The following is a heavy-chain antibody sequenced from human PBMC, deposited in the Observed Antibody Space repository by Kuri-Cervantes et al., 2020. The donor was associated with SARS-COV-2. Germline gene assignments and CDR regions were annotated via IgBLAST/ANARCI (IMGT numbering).Heavy chain of an antibody. Sequence: ASVQVSCKASGYTFTGYYMHWVRQDPGQGLEWMGWINPNSGGTNYAQKFQGWVTMIRDPSISTVYMELSRLRSDDTAVYYLARSAPFRLLVVISQGGAFDIWGQGTMVTVSS. J-gene: IGHJ3*02. V-gene: IGHV1-2*04. D-gene: IGHD3-22*01. CDR2: INPNSGGT. CDR3: ARSAPFRLLVVISQGGAFDI. CDR1: GYTFTGYY.